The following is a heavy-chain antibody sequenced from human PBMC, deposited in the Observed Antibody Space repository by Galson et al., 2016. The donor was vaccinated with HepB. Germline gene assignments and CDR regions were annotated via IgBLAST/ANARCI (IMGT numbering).Heavy chain of an antibody. Sequence: SLRLSCAASGFTFSSYVMHWFRQAPGKGLEWVAIILHDGSNTYYADSVKGRFTISRDNSNNMLYLQMNSLRAEDTAVYYCARTSDHVYYGMDVWGQGTTVTVSS. J-gene: IGHJ6*02. CDR3: ARTSDHVYYGMDV. CDR2: ILHDGSNT. CDR1: GFTFSSYV. D-gene: IGHD1-14*01. V-gene: IGHV3-30-3*01.